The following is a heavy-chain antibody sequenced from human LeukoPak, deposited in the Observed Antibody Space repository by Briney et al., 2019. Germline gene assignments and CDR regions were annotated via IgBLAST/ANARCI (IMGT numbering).Heavy chain of an antibody. CDR3: ANWAATIRNFNY. D-gene: IGHD5-12*01. V-gene: IGHV1-2*02. CDR1: GYTFTGYY. J-gene: IGHJ4*02. CDR2: INPNSGGT. Sequence: ASVNVSCKASGYTFTGYYMHWVRQAPGQGLEWMGWINPNSGGTIYAQKFQGRVTMTRDTSISTVYMELTRLRSDDTAVYYCANWAATIRNFNYWGQGTLVTVSS.